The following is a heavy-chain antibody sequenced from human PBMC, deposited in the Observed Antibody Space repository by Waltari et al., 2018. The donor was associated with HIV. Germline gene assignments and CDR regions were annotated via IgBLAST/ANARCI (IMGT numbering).Heavy chain of an antibody. CDR1: GYTFTSYD. V-gene: IGHV1-8*01. CDR2: MNPNSGNT. CDR3: ARLASDFWSGFYYYYGMDV. J-gene: IGHJ6*02. Sequence: SVKVSCKASGYTFTSYDINWVRQATGQGLEWMGWMNPNSGNTGYAQKFQGRVTMTRNTSISTAYMELSSLRSEDTAVYYCARLASDFWSGFYYYYGMDVWGQGTTVTVSS. D-gene: IGHD3-3*01.